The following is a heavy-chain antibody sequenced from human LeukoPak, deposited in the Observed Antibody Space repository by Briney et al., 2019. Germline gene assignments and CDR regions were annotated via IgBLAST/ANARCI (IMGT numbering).Heavy chain of an antibody. D-gene: IGHD6-19*01. J-gene: IGHJ4*02. CDR2: IYNGGRT. CDR3: ARVNAPNHYSSGPDY. V-gene: IGHV3-53*01. Sequence: PGGSLRLSCAASGFIVSSNYMSWVRQAPGKGLEWVSVIYNGGRTNYADSVKGRFTISRDNSKNTLFLQVNSLRAEDTAVYYCARVNAPNHYSSGPDYWGQGTLVTVSS. CDR1: GFIVSSNY.